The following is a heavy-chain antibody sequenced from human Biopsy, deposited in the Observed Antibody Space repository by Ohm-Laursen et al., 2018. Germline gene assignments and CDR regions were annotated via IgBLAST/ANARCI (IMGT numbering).Heavy chain of an antibody. J-gene: IGHJ4*02. Sequence: SLRLSCSASGFTFSSYGMHWVRQAPGKGLEWVAAIWYDGSNKNYADSVKGRFTISRDNSTNTLYLQMNSLRGEDTAVYYCAKCMTGGSNYYFHHCGQGTLVTVSS. V-gene: IGHV3-33*06. CDR3: AKCMTGGSNYYFHH. CDR2: IWYDGSNK. D-gene: IGHD2-8*01. CDR1: GFTFSSYG.